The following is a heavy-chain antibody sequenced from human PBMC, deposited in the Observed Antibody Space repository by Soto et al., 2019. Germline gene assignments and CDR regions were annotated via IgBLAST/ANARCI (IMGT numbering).Heavy chain of an antibody. CDR3: ARHDYGDPEDAFDI. CDR2: IYPGDYDT. V-gene: IGHV5-51*01. Sequence: GESLKISFKGPGYSFTSYWIGWVRQMPGKGLEWMGSIYPGDYDTRYSPSFQGQVTISADKSISTVYLQCGSLNASDTAMYYCARHDYGDPEDAFDIWGQGTMVTVSS. CDR1: GYSFTSYW. D-gene: IGHD4-17*01. J-gene: IGHJ3*02.